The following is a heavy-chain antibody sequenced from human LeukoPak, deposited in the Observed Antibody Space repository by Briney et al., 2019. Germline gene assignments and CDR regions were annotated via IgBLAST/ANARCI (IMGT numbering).Heavy chain of an antibody. CDR3: ARGLGNFPPGGY. Sequence: PSETLSLTCAVYGGSSSGYYWSWIRQPPGKGLEWIGEINHSGSTNYNPSLKSRVTISVDTSKNQFSLKLSSVTAADTAVYYCARGLGNFPPGGYWGQGTLVTVSS. J-gene: IGHJ4*02. CDR1: GGSSSGYY. D-gene: IGHD1-1*01. V-gene: IGHV4-34*01. CDR2: INHSGST.